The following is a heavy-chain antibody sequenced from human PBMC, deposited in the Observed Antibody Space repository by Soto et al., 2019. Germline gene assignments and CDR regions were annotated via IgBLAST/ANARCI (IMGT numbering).Heavy chain of an antibody. J-gene: IGHJ4*02. V-gene: IGHV3-30-3*01. CDR2: ISYDGSNK. CDR3: VLGFGDRYYFDY. CDR1: GFTFSSYA. D-gene: IGHD4-17*01. Sequence: QVQVVESGGGVVQPGRSLRLSCAASGFTFSSYAMHWVRQAPGKGLEWVAVISYDGSNKYYADSVKGRFTISRDNSKNTLYLQMNSLRAEDTAVYYCVLGFGDRYYFDYWGQGTLVTVSS.